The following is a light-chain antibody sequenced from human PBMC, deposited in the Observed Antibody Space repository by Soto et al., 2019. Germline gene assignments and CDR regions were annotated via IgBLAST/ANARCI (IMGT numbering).Light chain of an antibody. Sequence: QSVLMQPPSVSGAPGQTVTISCTGTSSNIGAGFDVHWYQQLPGAAPKLLIYANTDRPSGVPARFSGSKSVTSASLAITGLQPEDEADYFCLSYDTSLRGVFGGGTKVTVL. J-gene: IGLJ2*01. CDR3: LSYDTSLRGV. CDR1: SSNIGAGFD. V-gene: IGLV1-40*01. CDR2: ANT.